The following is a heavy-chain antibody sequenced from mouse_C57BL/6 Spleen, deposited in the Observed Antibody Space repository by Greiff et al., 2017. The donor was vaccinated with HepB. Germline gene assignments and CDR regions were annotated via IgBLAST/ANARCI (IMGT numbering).Heavy chain of an antibody. CDR2: IYPGDGDT. D-gene: IGHD1-1*01. CDR1: GYAFSSSW. CDR3: ARWGTTVDWYFDV. Sequence: VKLVESGPELVKPGASVKISCKASGYAFSSSWMNWVKQRPGKGLEWIGRIYPGDGDTNYNGKFKGKATLTADKSSSTAYMQLSSLTSEDSAVYFCARWGTTVDWYFDVWGTGTTVTVSS. J-gene: IGHJ1*03. V-gene: IGHV1-82*01.